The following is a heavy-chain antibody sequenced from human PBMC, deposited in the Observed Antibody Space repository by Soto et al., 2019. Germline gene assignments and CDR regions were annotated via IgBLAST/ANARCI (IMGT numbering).Heavy chain of an antibody. Sequence: EVQLVESGGGLIQPGGSLRLSCAAAGFTVSSNYMSWVRQAPGKGLEWVSVIYSGGDTYYADSVRGRFTISRDNSKNTLYLQMDSLRAEDTAVYYCARLPRLLNWDHFDYWGQGTLVTVSS. V-gene: IGHV3-53*01. CDR1: GFTVSSNY. D-gene: IGHD3-22*01. CDR2: IYSGGDT. J-gene: IGHJ4*02. CDR3: ARLPRLLNWDHFDY.